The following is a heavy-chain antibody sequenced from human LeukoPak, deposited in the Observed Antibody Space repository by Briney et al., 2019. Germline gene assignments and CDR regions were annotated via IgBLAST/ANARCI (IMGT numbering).Heavy chain of an antibody. J-gene: IGHJ3*02. CDR1: GYTFTGYY. Sequence: ASVKVSCKACGYTFTGYYMHWVRQAPGQGLEWMGWINPNNGGANYAQNFQGRVTMTRDTYISTAYMELSRLRADDTAVYYCARAHDAFDIWGQGTMVTVSS. CDR3: ARAHDAFDI. CDR2: INPNNGGA. V-gene: IGHV1-2*02.